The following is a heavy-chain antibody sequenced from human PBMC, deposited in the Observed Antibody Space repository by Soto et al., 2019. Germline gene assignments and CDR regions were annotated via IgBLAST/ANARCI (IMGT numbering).Heavy chain of an antibody. V-gene: IGHV1-46*03. Sequence: ASVEASWKASGFALTSKYLHWVRQAPGQGLEWMGIINPSGGSTSYAQKFQGRVTMTRDTSTSTVYMELSSLRSEDTAVYYCARDKDYSNWFDPWGQGTLVTVSS. CDR2: INPSGGST. J-gene: IGHJ5*02. CDR3: ARDKDYSNWFDP. CDR1: GFALTSKY. D-gene: IGHD4-4*01.